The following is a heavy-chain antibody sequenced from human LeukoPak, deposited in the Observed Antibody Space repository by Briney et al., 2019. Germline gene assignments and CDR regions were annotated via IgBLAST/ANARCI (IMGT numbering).Heavy chain of an antibody. CDR3: ARVKTYYDILTGYYPSWFDP. CDR2: IYYSGST. D-gene: IGHD3-9*01. J-gene: IGHJ5*02. V-gene: IGHV4-59*01. Sequence: SETLSLTCTVSGGSISSYYWSWIRQPPGKGLEWIGYIYYSGSTNYNPPLKSRVTISVDTSKNQFSLKLSSVTAADTAVYYCARVKTYYDILTGYYPSWFDPWGQGTLVTVSS. CDR1: GGSISSYY.